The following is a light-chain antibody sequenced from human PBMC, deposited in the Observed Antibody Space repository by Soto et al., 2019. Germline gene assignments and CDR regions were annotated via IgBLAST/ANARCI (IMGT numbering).Light chain of an antibody. CDR3: QQAINFPWT. CDR2: ASS. V-gene: IGKV1-39*01. J-gene: IGKJ1*01. Sequence: EIPLKQTPSPLSASVGDRVTITCRASQNIRNYLNWYQQKPGKAPKFLIYASSTLQSGVPPRFSGSGSGTDFTLAISSLQPEDSATYYCQQAINFPWTFGQVTMLDIK. CDR1: QNIRNY.